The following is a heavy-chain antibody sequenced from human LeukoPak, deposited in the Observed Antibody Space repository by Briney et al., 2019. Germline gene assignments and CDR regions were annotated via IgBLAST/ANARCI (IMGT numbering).Heavy chain of an antibody. CDR1: GFPFSSYW. J-gene: IGHJ4*02. CDR2: IKQDGSKK. CDR3: TRVGYIDEGIDY. V-gene: IGHV3-7*04. D-gene: IGHD5-24*01. Sequence: GGSLRLSCVASGFPFSSYWMTWVRQAPGKGLEWVANIKQDGSKKFYVDSVKGRFTISRDNAKNSLYLQMNSLRAEDTAIYYCTRVGYIDEGIDYWGQGTLITVSS.